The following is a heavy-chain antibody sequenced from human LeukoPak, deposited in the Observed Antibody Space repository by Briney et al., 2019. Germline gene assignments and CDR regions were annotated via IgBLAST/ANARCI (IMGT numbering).Heavy chain of an antibody. V-gene: IGHV1-8*01. CDR2: MNPNSGNT. CDR1: GYTFSTYD. D-gene: IGHD5-18*01. J-gene: IGHJ4*02. CDR3: ARRNTAMVAGLDY. Sequence: ASVKVSCKASGYTFSTYDINWVRQATGQGLEWMGWMNPNSGNTGYAQKFQGRVTMTRNTSISTAFMELSGLRSEDTAVYFCARRNTAMVAGLDYWGQGSLVTVSS.